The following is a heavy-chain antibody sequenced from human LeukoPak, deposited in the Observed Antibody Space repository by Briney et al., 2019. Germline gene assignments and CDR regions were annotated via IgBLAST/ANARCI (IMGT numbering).Heavy chain of an antibody. CDR1: GFTFTNAW. CDR2: IWYDGSNK. CDR3: ARVLLWFGESHGMDV. Sequence: GGSLRLSCAASGFTFTNAWMTWVRQAPGKGLEWVAVIWYDGSNKYYADSVKGRFTISRDNSKNTLYLQMNSLRAEDTAVYYCARVLLWFGESHGMDVWGQGTTVTVSS. V-gene: IGHV3-33*08. J-gene: IGHJ6*02. D-gene: IGHD3-10*01.